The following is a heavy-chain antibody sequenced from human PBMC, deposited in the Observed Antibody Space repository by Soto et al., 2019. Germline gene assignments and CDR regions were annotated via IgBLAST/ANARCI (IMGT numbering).Heavy chain of an antibody. Sequence: QVQLVQSGAEVKKPGASVQVSCKASGYTFTSYGISWVRQAPGQGREWMGWISAYNGNTTYAQKLQGRVTRTTDTPTSTAYMELRSLRSDDTAVYYCASELWFGEFGSWGQGTLVTVSS. D-gene: IGHD3-10*01. CDR2: ISAYNGNT. CDR3: ASELWFGEFGS. V-gene: IGHV1-18*01. J-gene: IGHJ5*02. CDR1: GYTFTSYG.